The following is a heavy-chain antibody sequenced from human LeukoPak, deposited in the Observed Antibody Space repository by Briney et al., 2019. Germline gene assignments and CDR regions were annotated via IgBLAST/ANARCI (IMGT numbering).Heavy chain of an antibody. J-gene: IGHJ5*02. CDR2: IYTSGST. D-gene: IGHD2-2*01. V-gene: IGHV4-61*02. CDR3: ARDLGLYCSSTSCPFDP. Sequence: PSETLSLTCTVSGGSISSGSYYWSWIRQPAGTGLEWIGRIYTSGSTNYNPSLKGRVTISVDTSKNQFSLRLTSVTAADTAVYYCARDLGLYCSSTSCPFDPWGQGTLVTVSS. CDR1: GGSISSGSYY.